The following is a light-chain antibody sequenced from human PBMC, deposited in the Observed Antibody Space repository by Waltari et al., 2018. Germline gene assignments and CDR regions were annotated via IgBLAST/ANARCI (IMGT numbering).Light chain of an antibody. CDR2: GAS. CDR3: QQYNKWPPLT. V-gene: IGKV3-15*01. Sequence: EVLMTQSPATLSVSPGERVTLSCRASQNIHDNLAWYQQKPGQAPRLLIYGASTRATAIPARFRGSGSGTEFTLTISSLQSEDLAIYYCQQYNKWPPLTFGGGTKVEIK. CDR1: QNIHDN. J-gene: IGKJ4*01.